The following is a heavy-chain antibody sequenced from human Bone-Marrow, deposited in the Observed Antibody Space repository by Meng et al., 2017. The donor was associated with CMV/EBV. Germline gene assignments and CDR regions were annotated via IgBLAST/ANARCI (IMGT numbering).Heavy chain of an antibody. CDR1: GGTFSSYA. CDR3: ARDYCGGDCSRDYYGMDV. V-gene: IGHV1-69*10. J-gene: IGHJ6*02. CDR2: IIPILGIA. Sequence: SVKVSCKASGGTFSSYAISWVRQAPGQGLVWMGGIIPILGIANYAQKFQGRVTITADKSTSTAYMELSSLRSEDTAVYYCARDYCGGDCSRDYYGMDVWGQGTTVTVSS. D-gene: IGHD2-21*01.